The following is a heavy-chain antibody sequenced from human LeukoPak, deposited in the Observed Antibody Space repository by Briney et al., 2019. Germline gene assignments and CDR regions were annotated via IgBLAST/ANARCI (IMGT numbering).Heavy chain of an antibody. CDR2: ISSSSSYI. CDR1: GFTFSSYS. J-gene: IGHJ3*02. D-gene: IGHD3-9*01. CDR3: ARDEVQVWVRYFDWLSSFDI. Sequence: PGGPLRLSCAASGFTFSSYSMNWVRQAPGKGLEWVSSISSSSSYIYYADSVKGRFTISRDNAKNSLYLQMNSLRAEDTAVYYCARDEVQVWVRYFDWLSSFDIWGQGTMVTVSS. V-gene: IGHV3-21*01.